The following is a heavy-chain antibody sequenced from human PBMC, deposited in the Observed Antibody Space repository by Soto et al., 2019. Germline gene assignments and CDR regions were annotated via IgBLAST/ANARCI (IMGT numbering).Heavy chain of an antibody. D-gene: IGHD3-3*01. CDR3: VRRYYDFWSGYYAFDI. V-gene: IGHV3-35*01. J-gene: IGHJ3*02. CDR1: RFTFSNSD. CDR2: VSWNGSRP. Sequence: EVQLVESGGGLVQPGGSLRLSCAASRFTFSNSDVNWVHQAPGKGLEWVSGVSWNGSRPHYADSVKGRFIISRDNSRNXRYLQTNSLRAEDTAVYYCVRRYYDFWSGYYAFDIWGQGTMVTVSS.